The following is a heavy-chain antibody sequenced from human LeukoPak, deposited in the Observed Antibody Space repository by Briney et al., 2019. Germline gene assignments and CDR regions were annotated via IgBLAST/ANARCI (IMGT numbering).Heavy chain of an antibody. Sequence: PSETLSLTCAVYGGSFSDYYWSWIRQPPGKGLEWIGEINHSGNTNYNPSLKSRVNISVDTSKNQFSLKLSSVTAADTAVYYCARQSVVVVAANYWGQGTLVTVSS. CDR3: ARQSVVVVAANY. CDR1: GGSFSDYY. V-gene: IGHV4-34*01. J-gene: IGHJ4*02. CDR2: INHSGNT. D-gene: IGHD2-15*01.